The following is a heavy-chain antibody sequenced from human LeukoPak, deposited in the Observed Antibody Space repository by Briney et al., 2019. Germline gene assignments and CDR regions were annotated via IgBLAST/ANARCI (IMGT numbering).Heavy chain of an antibody. J-gene: IGHJ4*02. D-gene: IGHD6-13*01. CDR1: GFTFSSYA. Sequence: GESLKISCAASGFTFSSYAMSWVRQAPGKGLEWVSGISGSGGSTYYADSVKGRFTISRDNSKNTLYLQMNSPRAEDTAVYYCAILPGYSSSWYEVDYWGQGTLVTVSS. CDR3: AILPGYSSSWYEVDY. CDR2: ISGSGGST. V-gene: IGHV3-23*01.